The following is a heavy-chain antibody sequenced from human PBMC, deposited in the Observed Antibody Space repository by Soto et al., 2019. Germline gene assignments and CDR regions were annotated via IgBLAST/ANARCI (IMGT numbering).Heavy chain of an antibody. Sequence: QVQLVQSGAEGKKPGASVKVSCKASGYTFTRSGISWVRQAPGQGLEWMGWISTYNGDTNYAQTFQGRVTMTTDTSTSTVHMDVRSLRSHDTAVYYCAREGVAPYYYYGIDVWGQGAPVTVSS. D-gene: IGHD5-12*01. CDR1: GYTFTRSG. J-gene: IGHJ6*02. CDR2: ISTYNGDT. V-gene: IGHV1-18*01. CDR3: AREGVAPYYYYGIDV.